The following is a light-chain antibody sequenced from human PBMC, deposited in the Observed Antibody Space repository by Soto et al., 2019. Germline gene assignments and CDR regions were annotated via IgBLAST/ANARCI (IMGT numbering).Light chain of an antibody. CDR2: RAS. J-gene: IGKJ1*01. CDR1: QTISTW. Sequence: DIQMTKSPSTLSASVGDRVTITCRASQTISTWLAWYQQKPGKAPKLLIHRASSLGTGVPSRFSGSGSGTEFTLTITSLQPDDFATYYCQQYSSNSAFGPGTKVDIK. V-gene: IGKV1-5*03. CDR3: QQYSSNSA.